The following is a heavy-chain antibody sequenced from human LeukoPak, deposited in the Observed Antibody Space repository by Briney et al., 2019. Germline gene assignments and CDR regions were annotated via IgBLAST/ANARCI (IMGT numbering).Heavy chain of an antibody. D-gene: IGHD6-19*01. Sequence: PSETLSLTCTVSGGSISSSSYYWGWIRQPPGKGLEWIGSIYYSGSTYYNPSLKSRVTISVDTSKNQFSLKLSSVTAADTAVYYCARHSDSGWYYFDYWGQGTLVTVSS. CDR2: IYYSGST. CDR3: ARHSDSGWYYFDY. V-gene: IGHV4-39*01. J-gene: IGHJ4*02. CDR1: GGSISSSSYY.